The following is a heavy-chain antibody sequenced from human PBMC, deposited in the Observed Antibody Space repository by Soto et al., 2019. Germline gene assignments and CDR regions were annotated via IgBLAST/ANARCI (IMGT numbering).Heavy chain of an antibody. D-gene: IGHD3-22*01. CDR2: ISSNGGST. CDR3: ARSSDYYDSSGYEFDY. V-gene: IGHV3-64*02. Sequence: PGGSLRLSCAASGFTFSSYAMHWVRQAPGKGLEYVSAISSNGGSTYYADSVKGRFTISRDNSKNTLYLQMGSLRAEDMAVYYCARSSDYYDSSGYEFDYWGQGTLVTVSS. J-gene: IGHJ4*02. CDR1: GFTFSSYA.